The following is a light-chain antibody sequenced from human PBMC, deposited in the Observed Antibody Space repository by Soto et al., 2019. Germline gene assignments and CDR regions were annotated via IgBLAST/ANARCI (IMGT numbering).Light chain of an antibody. CDR3: QQYGSSGT. Sequence: DIVLTQSPSTLSFSPGERATLSCRASQSVSNNYLAWYQQKPGQAPRLLIYGASNRATGIPDRFSGSGSGTDFTLTISRLEPEDFAVYYCQQYGSSGTFGQGTKVDIK. V-gene: IGKV3-20*01. CDR2: GAS. CDR1: QSVSNNY. J-gene: IGKJ1*01.